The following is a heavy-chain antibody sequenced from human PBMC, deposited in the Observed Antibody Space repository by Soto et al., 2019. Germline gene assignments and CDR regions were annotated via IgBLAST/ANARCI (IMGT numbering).Heavy chain of an antibody. Sequence: SVKVSCKASGGTFSSYAISWVRQAPGQGLEWMGGIIPIFGTANYAQKFQGRVTITADKSTSTAYMELSSLRSEDTAVYYCAREVRYCSGGSCYYYFDYWGQGTLVTVSS. CDR3: AREVRYCSGGSCYYYFDY. D-gene: IGHD2-15*01. CDR1: GGTFSSYA. V-gene: IGHV1-69*06. J-gene: IGHJ4*02. CDR2: IIPIFGTA.